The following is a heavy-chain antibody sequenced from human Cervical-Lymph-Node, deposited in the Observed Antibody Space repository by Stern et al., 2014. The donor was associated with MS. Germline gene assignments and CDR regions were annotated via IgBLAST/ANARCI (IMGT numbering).Heavy chain of an antibody. CDR2: VFDRGRT. CDR1: GDSVRRRNW. CDR3: ARGSSGGSGYGMDV. J-gene: IGHJ6*02. D-gene: IGHD2-15*01. Sequence: VQLVESGPGLVKPSGTLSLTCAVSGDSVRRRNWWLWVRQSPGKGLQWFGKVFDRGRTHYNPSLKSRVIISIDRSKTHLSLNLTSVTAADTAVYYCARGSSGGSGYGMDVWGQGTTIIVSS. V-gene: IGHV4-4*02.